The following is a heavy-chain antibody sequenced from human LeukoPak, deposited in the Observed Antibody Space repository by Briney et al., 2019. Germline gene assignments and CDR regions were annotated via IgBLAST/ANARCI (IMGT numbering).Heavy chain of an antibody. Sequence: SETLSLTCTVSGGSISSYYWNWIRQPPGKGLEWIGYIFYSGATSYNPSLKGRVTISLDMSNNQFSLNLTSVTAADTAVYYCARSLYPVPAIGPLVSWGQGALVTVSS. CDR3: ARSLYPVPAIGPLVS. CDR2: IFYSGAT. J-gene: IGHJ5*02. V-gene: IGHV4-59*08. CDR1: GGSISSYY. D-gene: IGHD2-2*01.